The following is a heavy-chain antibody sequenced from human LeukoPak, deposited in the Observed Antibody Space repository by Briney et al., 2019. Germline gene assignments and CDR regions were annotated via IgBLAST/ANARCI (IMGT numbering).Heavy chain of an antibody. J-gene: IGHJ4*02. CDR3: ARDGGDFHYSDYFDY. D-gene: IGHD2-21*01. CDR2: ISYDGSNK. CDR1: GFTFSSYA. Sequence: GGSLRLSCAASGFTFSSYAMHWVRQAPGKGLEWVAVISYDGSNKYYADSVKGRFTISRDNSKNTLYLQMNSLRAEDTAVYYCARDGGDFHYSDYFDYWGQGTLVTVSS. V-gene: IGHV3-30*04.